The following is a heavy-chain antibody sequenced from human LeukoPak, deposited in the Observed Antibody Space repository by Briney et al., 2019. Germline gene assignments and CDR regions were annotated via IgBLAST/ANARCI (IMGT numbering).Heavy chain of an antibody. D-gene: IGHD6-13*01. CDR3: TRHIAAAGPDY. J-gene: IGHJ4*02. CDR1: GDSFTSHW. V-gene: IGHV5-51*01. Sequence: ESLKISSRGSGDSFTSHWSGWLRQMPGKSLEGMAIVYSGDSGTRISPSLQGQVTISADKSMSTAYLQLSNLKASDTAIYYCTRHIAAAGPDYWGPGTLVTVS. CDR2: VYSGDSGT.